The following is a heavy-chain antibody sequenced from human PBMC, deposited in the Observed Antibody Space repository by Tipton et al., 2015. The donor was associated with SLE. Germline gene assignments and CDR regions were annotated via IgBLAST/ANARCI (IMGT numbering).Heavy chain of an antibody. D-gene: IGHD5-18*01. CDR1: GGSISSYY. CDR3: ARVGGCSYGLDY. CDR2: IYTSGST. V-gene: IGHV4-4*08. J-gene: IGHJ4*02. Sequence: PGLVKPSETLSLTCTVSGGSISSYYWSWIRQPPGKGLEWIGYIYTSGSTNYNPSLKSRVTISVDTSKNQFSLKLSSVTAADTAVYYCARVGGCSYGLDYWGQGTLVTVSS.